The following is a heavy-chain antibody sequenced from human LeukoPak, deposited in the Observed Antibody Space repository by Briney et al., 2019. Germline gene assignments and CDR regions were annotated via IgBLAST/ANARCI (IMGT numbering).Heavy chain of an antibody. CDR1: GGGTSSYY. J-gene: IGHJ4*02. Sequence: SEALPLTSTAAGGGTSSYYWRWIRQPAAKELEWFGHIYTSGSTNYNPSLNSRVTMSVGTSKNRFSLKLSSVTAADTAVYYCARAPDNWNDARVFDYWGQGTLVTASS. CDR2: IYTSGST. CDR3: ARAPDNWNDARVFDY. V-gene: IGHV4-4*07. D-gene: IGHD1-20*01.